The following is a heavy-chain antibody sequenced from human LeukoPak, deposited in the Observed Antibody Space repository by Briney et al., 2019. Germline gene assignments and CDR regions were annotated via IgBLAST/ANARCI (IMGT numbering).Heavy chain of an antibody. CDR2: IYYSGST. CDR3: ARRRSGWHDAFDI. J-gene: IGHJ3*02. V-gene: IGHV4-59*01. D-gene: IGHD6-19*01. CDR1: GGSISSYY. Sequence: SETLPLTCTVSGGSISSYYWSWIRQPPGKGLEWIGYIYYSGSTNYNPSLKSRVTISVDTSKNQFSLKLSSVTAADTAVYYCARRRSGWHDAFDIWGQGTMVTVSS.